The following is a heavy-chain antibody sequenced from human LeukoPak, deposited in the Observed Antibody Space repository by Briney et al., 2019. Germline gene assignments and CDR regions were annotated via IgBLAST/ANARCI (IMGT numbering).Heavy chain of an antibody. CDR2: FDTDDGET. V-gene: IGHV1-24*01. Sequence: ASVKVSCKVSGYRITEISIHWLRQAPGKGPEWMGGFDTDDGETKYAQKFQGRVTMSEDSSTGTAYIELRSLGSEDTAVYYCAAYFYDSSGYYAFLEYWGQGTLVTVST. J-gene: IGHJ4*02. CDR1: GYRITEIS. D-gene: IGHD3-22*01. CDR3: AAYFYDSSGYYAFLEY.